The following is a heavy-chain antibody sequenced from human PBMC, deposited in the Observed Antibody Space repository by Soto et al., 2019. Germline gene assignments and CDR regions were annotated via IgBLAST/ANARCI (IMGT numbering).Heavy chain of an antibody. V-gene: IGHV3-13*01. J-gene: IGHJ6*02. CDR2: IGTAGDT. CDR3: ARESYYYDSSGYYYGMDV. Sequence: GGSLRLSCAASGFTFSSYDMHWVRQATGKGLEWVSAIGTAGDTYYPGSVKGRFTISRENAKNSLYLQMNGLRAGDTAVYYCARESYYYDSSGYYYGMDVWGQGTTVTVSS. CDR1: GFTFSSYD. D-gene: IGHD3-22*01.